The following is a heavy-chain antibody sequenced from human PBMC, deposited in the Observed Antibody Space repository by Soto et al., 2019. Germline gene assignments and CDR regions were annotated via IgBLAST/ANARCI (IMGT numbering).Heavy chain of an antibody. D-gene: IGHD2-8*02. CDR2: IIPIFGRP. Sequence: QVQLVQSGAEVKKPGSSVKVSCRASGGTSSNYAISWVRKAPGQGLEWMGGIIPIFGRPNYAQKFQGRVTITADKSTSIVYMDLSRLRSEHTAVYYCARAYHDPGGYIYYYFESWGQGSPVTVSS. J-gene: IGHJ4*02. CDR3: ARAYHDPGGYIYYYFES. V-gene: IGHV1-69*06. CDR1: GGTSSNYA.